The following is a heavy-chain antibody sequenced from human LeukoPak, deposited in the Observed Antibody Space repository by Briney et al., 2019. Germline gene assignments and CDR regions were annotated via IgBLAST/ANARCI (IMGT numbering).Heavy chain of an antibody. CDR2: IIPIFGTA. CDR1: GGTFSSYA. CDR3: ARETSMVVNWDHRLGAFDI. Sequence: SVKVSCKASGGTFSSYAISWVRQAPGQELEWMGRIIPIFGTANYAQKFQGRVTITTDESTSTAYMELSSLRSEDTAVYYCARETSMVVNWDHRLGAFDIWGQGTMVTVSS. D-gene: IGHD4-23*01. V-gene: IGHV1-69*05. J-gene: IGHJ3*02.